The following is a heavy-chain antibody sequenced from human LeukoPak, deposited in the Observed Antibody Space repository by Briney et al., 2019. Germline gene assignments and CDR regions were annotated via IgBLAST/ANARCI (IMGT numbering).Heavy chain of an antibody. V-gene: IGHV4-34*01. CDR1: GGSFSGYY. CDR3: ARLLAYSSELDY. D-gene: IGHD6-25*01. CDR2: INHSGYT. Sequence: SETLSLTCAVYGGSFSGYYWSWIRQPPGKGLEWIGEINHSGYTNYNPSLKSRVTMSVDTSKNQFSLKLNSMTAADTAVYYCARLLAYSSELDYWGQGTLVTVSS. J-gene: IGHJ4*02.